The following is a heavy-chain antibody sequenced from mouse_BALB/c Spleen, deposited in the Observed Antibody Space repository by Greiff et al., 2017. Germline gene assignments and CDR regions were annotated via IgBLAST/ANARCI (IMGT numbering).Heavy chain of an antibody. Sequence: EVKLVESGGGLVKPGGSLKLSCAASGFTFSSYAMSWVRQTPEKRLEWVASISSGGSTYYPDSVKGRFTISRDNARNILYLQMSSLRSEDTAMYYCARGPLIYYGYDGDYWGQGTTLTVSS. J-gene: IGHJ2*01. CDR3: ARGPLIYYGYDGDY. CDR1: GFTFSSYA. V-gene: IGHV5-6-5*01. CDR2: ISSGGST. D-gene: IGHD2-2*01.